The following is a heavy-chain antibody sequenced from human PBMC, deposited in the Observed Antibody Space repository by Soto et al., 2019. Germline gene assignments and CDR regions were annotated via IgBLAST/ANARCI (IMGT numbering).Heavy chain of an antibody. CDR2: ISGSGGAT. CDR3: AKGRSYYYYYGVDV. Sequence: GGSLRLSCAASGFSFSSNAMSWVRQAPGKGLEWVSGISGSGGATYYADSVKGRFTISRDNSKSTLYLQMNSLRAEDTALYYCAKGRSYYYYYGVDVWGQGTTVTVSS. CDR1: GFSFSSNA. J-gene: IGHJ6*02. V-gene: IGHV3-23*01.